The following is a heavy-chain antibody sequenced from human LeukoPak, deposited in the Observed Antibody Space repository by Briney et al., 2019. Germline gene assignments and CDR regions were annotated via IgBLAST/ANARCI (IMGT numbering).Heavy chain of an antibody. J-gene: IGHJ4*02. V-gene: IGHV5-51*01. CDR2: IYPGDSDT. Sequence: GESLKISCKGSGYTFTSYWIGWVRQMPGKGLEWMGIIYPGDSDTRYSPSFQGQVTISADKSISTAYLQWSSLKASDTAMYYCARQGGYSYGYPATSYFDYWGQGTLVTVSS. CDR3: ARQGGYSYGYPATSYFDY. CDR1: GYTFTSYW. D-gene: IGHD5-18*01.